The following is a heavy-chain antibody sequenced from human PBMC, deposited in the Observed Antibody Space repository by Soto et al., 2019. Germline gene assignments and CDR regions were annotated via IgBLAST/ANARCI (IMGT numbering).Heavy chain of an antibody. Sequence: PGGSLRLSCAASGFTFSSYGMHWVRQAPGKGLEWVAVISYDGSNKYYADSVKGRFTISRDNSKNTLYLQMNSLRAEDTAVYYCAIFGVRSSWYRYFDYWGQGTLVTVSS. CDR2: ISYDGSNK. D-gene: IGHD6-13*01. J-gene: IGHJ4*02. CDR3: AIFGVRSSWYRYFDY. V-gene: IGHV3-30*03. CDR1: GFTFSSYG.